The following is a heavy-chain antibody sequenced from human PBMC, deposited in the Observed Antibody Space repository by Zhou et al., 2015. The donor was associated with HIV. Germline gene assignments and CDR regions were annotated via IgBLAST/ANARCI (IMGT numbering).Heavy chain of an antibody. V-gene: IGHV1-3*05. CDR1: GYSFTDLG. J-gene: IGHJ6*02. CDR2: INVGNVDT. Sequence: QVQLVQSGAEDKKPGASVRLSCKASGYSFTDLGIHWVRQAPGQSLEWMGWINVGNVDTKYAQVFEDRLTIIRDTSAGTVFMELNSLTYDDTAVYYCAREGYFYGTDGFRSDWPGLDVWGQGTTVTVS. D-gene: IGHD3-10*01. CDR3: AREGYFYGTDGFRSDWPGLDV.